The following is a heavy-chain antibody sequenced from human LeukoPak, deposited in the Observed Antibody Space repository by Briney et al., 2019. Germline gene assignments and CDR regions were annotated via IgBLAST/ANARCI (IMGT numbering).Heavy chain of an antibody. CDR1: GGTFSSYA. J-gene: IGHJ1*01. Sequence: SVKVSCKASGGTFSSYAISWVRQAPGQGPEWMGGIIPIFGTANYAQKFQGRVTITADESTSTAYMELSSLRSEDTAVYYCARGSREDCSSTSCYPAEYFQHWGQGTLVTVSS. D-gene: IGHD2-2*01. V-gene: IGHV1-69*01. CDR2: IIPIFGTA. CDR3: ARGSREDCSSTSCYPAEYFQH.